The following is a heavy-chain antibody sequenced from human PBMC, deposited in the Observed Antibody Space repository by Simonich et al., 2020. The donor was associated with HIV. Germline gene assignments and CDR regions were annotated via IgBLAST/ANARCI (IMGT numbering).Heavy chain of an antibody. J-gene: IGHJ4*02. CDR2: IYYSGNT. D-gene: IGHD1-1*01. V-gene: IGHV4-34*01. Sequence: QVQLQQWGAGLLKPSETLSLTCAVYGGSFSGYYWSWIRQPPGKGLEWIGTIYYSGNTYYNPSLKSRVTISVDTSKNQFSLKVNSVTAADTAVYFCARTGDRVFDYWGQGILVTVSS. CDR3: ARTGDRVFDY. CDR1: GGSFSGYY.